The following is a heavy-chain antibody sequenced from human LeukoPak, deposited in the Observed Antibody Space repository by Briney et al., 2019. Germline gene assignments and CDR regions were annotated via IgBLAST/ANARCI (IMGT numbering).Heavy chain of an antibody. V-gene: IGHV1-69*05. CDR1: GGTFSSYA. J-gene: IGHJ4*02. Sequence: ASVKVSCKDSGGTFSSYAISWVRQAPGQGLEWMGGIIPIFGTANYAQKFQGRVTITTDESTSTAYMELSSLRSEDTAVYYCARGSDSYSSGYWDWGQGTLVTVSS. D-gene: IGHD3-22*01. CDR3: ARGSDSYSSGYWD. CDR2: IIPIFGTA.